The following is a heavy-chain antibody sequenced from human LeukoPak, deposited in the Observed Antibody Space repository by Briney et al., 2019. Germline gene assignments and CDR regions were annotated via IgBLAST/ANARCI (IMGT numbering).Heavy chain of an antibody. J-gene: IGHJ4*02. CDR3: ARAYYYDSSGYHLDY. CDR1: GFTFSSYD. CDR2: IGTAGDT. V-gene: IGHV3-13*01. Sequence: GGSLRLSCAASGFTFSSYDMHWVRQATGKGLEWVSAIGTAGDTYYPGSVKGRFTISRENAKNSLYLQMNSLRAGDTAVYYCARAYYYDSSGYHLDYWGQGTLVTVSS. D-gene: IGHD3-22*01.